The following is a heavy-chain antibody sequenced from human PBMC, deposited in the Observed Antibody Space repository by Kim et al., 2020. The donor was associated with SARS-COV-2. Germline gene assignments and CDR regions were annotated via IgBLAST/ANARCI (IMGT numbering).Heavy chain of an antibody. CDR2: IKQDGSEK. Sequence: GGSLRLSCAASGFTFSSYWTSWVRQAPGKGLEWVANIKQDGSEKYYVDSVKGRFTISRDNAKNSLYLQMNSLRAEDTAVYYCARALGGSGWYGFDYWGQGTLVTVSS. V-gene: IGHV3-7*03. CDR3: ARALGGSGWYGFDY. J-gene: IGHJ4*02. D-gene: IGHD6-19*01. CDR1: GFTFSSYW.